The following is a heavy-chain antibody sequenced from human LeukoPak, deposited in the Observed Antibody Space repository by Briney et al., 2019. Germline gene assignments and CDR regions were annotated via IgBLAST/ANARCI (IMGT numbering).Heavy chain of an antibody. CDR1: GFTFSAYE. V-gene: IGHV3-48*03. CDR2: ISGSGDTI. D-gene: IGHD3-16*01. J-gene: IGHJ4*02. Sequence: PGGSLRLSCAASGFTFSAYEMNWVRQAPGKGLEWLSYISGSGDTIYYAESVKGRFTISRDNAKNSLYLQMSGLRAEDTAVYYCVSAYGGLLDYWSQGTLVTVSS. CDR3: VSAYGGLLDY.